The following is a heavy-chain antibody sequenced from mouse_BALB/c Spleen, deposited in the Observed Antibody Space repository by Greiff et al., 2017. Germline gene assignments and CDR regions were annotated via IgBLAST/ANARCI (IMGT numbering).Heavy chain of an antibody. CDR1: GFSFTSYG. Sequence: VQLVESGPGLVAPSQSLSITCTVSGFSFTSYGVSWVRQPPGKGLEWLGGIWAGGSTKYTSALMSRLSISKDNAKSQVFLKMNSLQTDDTAMYYCARKNDGNYYARDYGGQGTTVTVAA. D-gene: IGHD2-3*01. V-gene: IGHV2-9*02. CDR2: IWAGGST. CDR3: ARKNDGNYYARDY. J-gene: IGHJ4*01.